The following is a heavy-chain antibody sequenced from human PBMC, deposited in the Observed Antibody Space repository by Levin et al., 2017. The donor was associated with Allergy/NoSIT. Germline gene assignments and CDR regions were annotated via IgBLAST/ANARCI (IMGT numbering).Heavy chain of an antibody. CDR2: ITWNSGTI. Sequence: SLKISCAASGFTFDNYAMHWVRQAPGKGLEWVSGITWNSGTIGYADSVKGRFTISRDNAKNSLYLQMNSLRAEDTALYYCAKGPYCSGGSWSGAMDVWGQGTTVTVSS. CDR1: GFTFDNYA. J-gene: IGHJ6*02. CDR3: AKGPYCSGGSWSGAMDV. V-gene: IGHV3-9*01. D-gene: IGHD2-15*01.